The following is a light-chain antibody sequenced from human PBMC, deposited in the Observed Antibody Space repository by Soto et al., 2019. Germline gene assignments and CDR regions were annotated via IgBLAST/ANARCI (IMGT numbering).Light chain of an antibody. CDR1: QSVGSN. CDR2: GSS. V-gene: IGKV3-15*01. J-gene: IGKJ5*01. Sequence: EILLTQSPATVPESPGERATLSCRASQSVGSNLAWFQQKPGQAPRLLIYGSSTRATGVPARFSGSGSGADFTLTISNLQSEDFAVYYCQQYNNWPPITFGQGTRLEIK. CDR3: QQYNNWPPIT.